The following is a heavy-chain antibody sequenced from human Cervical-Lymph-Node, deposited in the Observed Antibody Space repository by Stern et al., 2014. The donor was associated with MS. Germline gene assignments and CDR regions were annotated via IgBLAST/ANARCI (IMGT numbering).Heavy chain of an antibody. CDR1: GGPISSDDYY. CDR2: IFYSGIT. V-gene: IGHV4-30-4*08. Sequence: QVQLQESGPGLVKPSQTLSLTCTASGGPISSDDYYWSCLRQSPGKGLEWIGYIFYSGITYYNPSLKSRVTISVDTSKSHFSLKLSSVTAADTAVYYCARDRPIFGVVNPSYYYGMDVWGQGTTVTVSS. D-gene: IGHD3-3*01. CDR3: ARDRPIFGVVNPSYYYGMDV. J-gene: IGHJ6*02.